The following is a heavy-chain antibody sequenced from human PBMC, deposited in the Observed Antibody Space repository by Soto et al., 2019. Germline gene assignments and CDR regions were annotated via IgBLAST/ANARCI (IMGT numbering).Heavy chain of an antibody. D-gene: IGHD5-12*01. Sequence: PSETLSLTCTVSGGSISSYYWSWIRQPPGKGLDWIGYIYYNGSTNYNPSLKSRVTISKDTSKNQFSLRLTSVTAADTAVYYCARGRGYSGYAFRYWAQGTLVTVS. V-gene: IGHV4-59*01. CDR2: IYYNGST. J-gene: IGHJ4*02. CDR1: GGSISSYY. CDR3: ARGRGYSGYAFRY.